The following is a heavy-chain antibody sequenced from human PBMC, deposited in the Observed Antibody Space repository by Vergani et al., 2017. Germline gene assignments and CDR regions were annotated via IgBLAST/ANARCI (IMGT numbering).Heavy chain of an antibody. CDR2: LRYDVITT. V-gene: IGHV3-30*02. CDR1: GFTLRNYG. D-gene: IGHD3-10*01. Sequence: QVQVVESGGGVVQPGGSLRLSCAASGFTLRNYGMHWVRQAPGKGLEWVAFLRYDVITTKYVDSGKGRFIISRDNSKNTLYLKMSSLRREDTAMYYCAKNFWSELNYHGSSTPGEFDFWGQGTLVTVSS. CDR3: AKNFWSELNYHGSSTPGEFDF. J-gene: IGHJ4*02.